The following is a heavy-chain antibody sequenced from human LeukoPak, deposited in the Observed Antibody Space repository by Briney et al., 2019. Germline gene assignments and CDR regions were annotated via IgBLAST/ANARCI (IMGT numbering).Heavy chain of an antibody. CDR3: ARDTLSGWPDYYYYGMDV. J-gene: IGHJ6*02. CDR1: GGSISSYY. V-gene: IGHV4-59*01. Sequence: SETLSLTCTVSGGSISSYYWSWIRQPPGKGLEWIGYNYYSGSTNYNPSLKSRVTISVDTSKNQFSLKLSSVTAADTAVYYCARDTLSGWPDYYYYGMDVWGQGTTVTVSS. D-gene: IGHD6-19*01. CDR2: NYYSGST.